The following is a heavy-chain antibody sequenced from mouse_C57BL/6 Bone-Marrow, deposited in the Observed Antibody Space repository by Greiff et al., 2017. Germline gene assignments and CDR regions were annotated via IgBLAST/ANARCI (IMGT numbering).Heavy chain of an antibody. V-gene: IGHV5-4*01. Sequence: EVKLMESGGGLVKPGGSLKLSCAASGFTFSSYAMSWVRQTPEKRLEWVATISDGGSYTYYPDNVKGRFTISRDNAKNNLYLQMSHLKSEDTAMYYCAREGEDYWGQGTTLTVSS. CDR1: GFTFSSYA. J-gene: IGHJ2*01. CDR3: AREGEDY. CDR2: ISDGGSYT.